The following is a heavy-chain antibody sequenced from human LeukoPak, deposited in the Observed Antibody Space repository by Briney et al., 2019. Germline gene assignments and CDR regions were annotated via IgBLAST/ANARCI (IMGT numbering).Heavy chain of an antibody. V-gene: IGHV4-38-2*02. CDR3: ARGTGGNFRSGWFDP. Sequence: SETLSLTCTVSGYSISSAYYWGWIRQPPGKGLEWIGNIYQSGHTYYNPSLKSRVTMSVDTSENQFSLKLSSVTAADTAVYYCARGTGGNFRSGWFDPWGQGTLVTVSS. CDR2: IYQSGHT. D-gene: IGHD4-23*01. CDR1: GYSISSAYY. J-gene: IGHJ5*02.